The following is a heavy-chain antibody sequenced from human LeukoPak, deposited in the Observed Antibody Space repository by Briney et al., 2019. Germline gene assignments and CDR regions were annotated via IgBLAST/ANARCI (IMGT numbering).Heavy chain of an antibody. Sequence: PGGSLRLSCAASGFTFSSYAMHWVRQAPGKGLEWVAVISYDGSNKYYADSVKGRFTISRDNSKNTLYLQMNSLRAEDTAVYYCARYSSSSGKVRAFDIWGQGTMVTVSS. CDR1: GFTFSSYA. J-gene: IGHJ3*02. CDR2: ISYDGSNK. D-gene: IGHD6-6*01. V-gene: IGHV3-30-3*01. CDR3: ARYSSSSGKVRAFDI.